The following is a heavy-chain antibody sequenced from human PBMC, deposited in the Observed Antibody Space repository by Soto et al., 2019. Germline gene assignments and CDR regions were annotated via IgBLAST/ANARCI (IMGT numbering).Heavy chain of an antibody. CDR1: GYSFTKYG. CDR3: AGTDCSSTSCYNYYYYGMDV. Sequence: ASVKVSCKTSGYSFTKYGLHWVRQAPGQRLEWMGWINPGNGDTKYSQKFQGRVTITRDTSATTAYMELSSLRSEDSAVFYCAGTDCSSTSCYNYYYYGMDVWGQGTTVTVSS. CDR2: INPGNGDT. J-gene: IGHJ6*02. D-gene: IGHD2-2*01. V-gene: IGHV1-3*01.